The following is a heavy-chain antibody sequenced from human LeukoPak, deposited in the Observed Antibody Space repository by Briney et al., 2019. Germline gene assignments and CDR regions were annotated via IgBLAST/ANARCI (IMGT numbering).Heavy chain of an antibody. CDR2: ISGSGGST. D-gene: IGHD6-19*01. CDR1: GFTVSSNY. Sequence: GGSLRLSCAAPGFTVSSNYMSWVRQAPGKGLEWVSAISGSGGSTYYADSVKGRFTISRDNSKNTLYLQMNSLRAEDTAVYYCAKDHTRGWYSYYYMDVWGKGTTVTISS. V-gene: IGHV3-23*01. CDR3: AKDHTRGWYSYYYMDV. J-gene: IGHJ6*03.